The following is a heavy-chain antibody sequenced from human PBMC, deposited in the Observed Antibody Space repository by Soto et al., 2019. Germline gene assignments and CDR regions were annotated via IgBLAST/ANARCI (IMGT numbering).Heavy chain of an antibody. CDR3: ARGRGLAARPGYYYYGMDV. Sequence: SETLSLTCAVYGGSFSGYYWSWIRQPPGKGLEWIGEINHSGSTNYNPSLKSRVTISVDTSKNQFSLKLSSVTAADTAVYYCARGRGLAARPGYYYYGMDVWGQGTTVTVSS. V-gene: IGHV4-34*01. CDR1: GGSFSGYY. J-gene: IGHJ6*02. D-gene: IGHD6-6*01. CDR2: INHSGST.